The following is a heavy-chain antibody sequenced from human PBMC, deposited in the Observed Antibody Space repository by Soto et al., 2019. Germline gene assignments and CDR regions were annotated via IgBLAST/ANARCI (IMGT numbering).Heavy chain of an antibody. J-gene: IGHJ4*02. Sequence: QLQLQESGPGLVKPSETLSLTCSVSADSINTDKYYWGWIRQPPGKGLEWIGSIYYRGNAYYNPSLPTRVTISLDKSKSQFSLKLNSVTAADSAVYFCARLEGLATISYYFDFWGPGALVTVSS. V-gene: IGHV4-39*01. CDR1: ADSINTDKYY. CDR3: ARLEGLATISYYFDF. CDR2: IYYRGNA. D-gene: IGHD3-9*01.